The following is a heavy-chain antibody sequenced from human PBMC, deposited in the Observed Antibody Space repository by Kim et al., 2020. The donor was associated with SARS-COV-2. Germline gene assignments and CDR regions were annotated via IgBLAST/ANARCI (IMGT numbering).Heavy chain of an antibody. CDR3: AKDREVVPAASYYYYGMDV. V-gene: IGHV3-33*06. J-gene: IGHJ6*02. Sequence: GGSLRLSCAASGFTFSSYGMHWVRQAPGKGLEWVAVIWYDGSNKYYADSVKGRFTISRDNSKNTLYLQMNSLRAEDTAVYYCAKDREVVPAASYYYYGMDVWGQGTTVTVSS. CDR1: GFTFSSYG. D-gene: IGHD2-2*01. CDR2: IWYDGSNK.